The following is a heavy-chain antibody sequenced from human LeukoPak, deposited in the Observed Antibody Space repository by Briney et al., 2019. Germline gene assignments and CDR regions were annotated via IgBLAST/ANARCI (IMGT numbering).Heavy chain of an antibody. Sequence: PGGSLRLSCAASGFDFINFHIHWVRQAPGKGLEWLAFVSKDGNNIYYADSVKGRFTISRDNSKNALYLQMPSLKAEDTAVYYCAKVAASDVWSSCDSWGQGTLVTVSS. CDR2: VSKDGNNI. D-gene: IGHD6-13*01. J-gene: IGHJ5*01. V-gene: IGHV3-30-3*01. CDR1: GFDFINFH. CDR3: AKVAASDVWSSCDS.